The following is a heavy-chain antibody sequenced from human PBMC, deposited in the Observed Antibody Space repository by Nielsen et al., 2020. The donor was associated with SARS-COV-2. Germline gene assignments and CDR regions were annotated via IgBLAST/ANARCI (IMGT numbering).Heavy chain of an antibody. D-gene: IGHD3-9*01. CDR3: ARRNILDY. V-gene: IGHV3-11*06. J-gene: IGHJ4*02. CDR2: ISSSSSYT. Sequence: GESLKISCAASGFTFSDSYMSWIRQAPGKGLEWISYISSSSSYTNYADSLKGRFTISRDNAKNIVYLQMNSLRVEDTAVYYCARRNILDYWGQGTLVTVSS. CDR1: GFTFSDSY.